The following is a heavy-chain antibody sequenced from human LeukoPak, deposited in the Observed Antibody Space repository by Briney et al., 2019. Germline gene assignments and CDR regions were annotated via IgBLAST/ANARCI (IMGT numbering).Heavy chain of an antibody. D-gene: IGHD6-19*01. CDR1: GFMFSSDA. V-gene: IGHV3-30-3*01. CDR2: ISYDGSNK. CDR3: ARGSQWLDSWFDC. Sequence: GRSLRLSCAASGFMFSSDAMHWVRQAPGKGLEWVAVISYDGSNKYYADSVKGRITISRDNSKNMLYLQMNSLRTEDTAVYYCARGSQWLDSWFDCWGQGTLVTVSS. J-gene: IGHJ4*02.